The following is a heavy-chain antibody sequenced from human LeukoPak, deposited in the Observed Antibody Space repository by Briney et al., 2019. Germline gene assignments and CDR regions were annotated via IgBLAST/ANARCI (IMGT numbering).Heavy chain of an antibody. CDR2: IKQDGSEK. D-gene: IGHD3-10*01. CDR3: ARWGSGSPIDP. J-gene: IGHJ5*02. V-gene: IGHV3-7*01. Sequence: GGSLRLSCAASGFTFSSYMMSWVRQVPGKGLEWVANIKQDGSEKYYVDSVKGRFTISRDNAKNSLYLQMNSLRAEDTAVYYCARWGSGSPIDPWGQGTLVTVSS. CDR1: GFTFSSYM.